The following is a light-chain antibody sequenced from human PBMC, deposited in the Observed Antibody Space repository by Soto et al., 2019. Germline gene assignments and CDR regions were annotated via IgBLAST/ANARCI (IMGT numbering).Light chain of an antibody. Sequence: DIQMTQSPSTLSASVGDRVPITCRASQSISSWLAWYPQKPGKAXKLLIYDASSLESAVPSRVSGSGSGTEFTLTISSLQPDDFATYYCQQYNRYSFGQGTKV. CDR1: QSISSW. CDR3: QQYNRYS. CDR2: DAS. J-gene: IGKJ1*01. V-gene: IGKV1-5*01.